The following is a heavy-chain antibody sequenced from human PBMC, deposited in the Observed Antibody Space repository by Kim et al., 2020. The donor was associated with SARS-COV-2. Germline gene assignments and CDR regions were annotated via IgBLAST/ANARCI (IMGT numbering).Heavy chain of an antibody. D-gene: IGHD6-13*01. Sequence: SQTLSLTCAISGDSVSSNSAAWNWIRQSPSRGLEWLGRTYYRSKWYNDYAVSVKSRITINPDTSKNQFSLQLNSVTPEDTAVYYCARGLGYSSSFDYYGMDVCGQGTTVTVSS. CDR1: GDSVSSNSAA. CDR3: ARGLGYSSSFDYYGMDV. V-gene: IGHV6-1*01. J-gene: IGHJ6*02. CDR2: TYYRSKWYN.